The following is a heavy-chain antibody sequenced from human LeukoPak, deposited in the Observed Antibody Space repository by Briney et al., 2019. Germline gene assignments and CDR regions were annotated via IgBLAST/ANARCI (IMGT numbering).Heavy chain of an antibody. V-gene: IGHV1-8*03. CDR1: GYTFTSYD. Sequence: ASVKVSCKASGYTFTSYDINWVRQATGQGLEWMGWMNPNSGNTGYAQKFQGRVTITRNTSISTAYMELSSLRSEDTAVYYCAKGVTVFGVVIKTYMDVWGKGTTVTVSS. J-gene: IGHJ6*03. D-gene: IGHD3-3*01. CDR3: AKGVTVFGVVIKTYMDV. CDR2: MNPNSGNT.